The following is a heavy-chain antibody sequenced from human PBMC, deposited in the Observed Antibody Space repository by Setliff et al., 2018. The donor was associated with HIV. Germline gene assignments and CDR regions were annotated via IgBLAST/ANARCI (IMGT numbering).Heavy chain of an antibody. Sequence: SETLSLTCTVSGSSISSNYYWAWIRQAPGKGLEWIGEMNHSGSTNYNPSLKSRVTISVDTSKNQFSLKLSSVTAADTAVYYCARMYSGYDWSPAGARTRYFDYWGQGTLVTVSS. CDR3: ARMYSGYDWSPAGARTRYFDY. CDR1: GSSISSNYY. CDR2: MNHSGST. V-gene: IGHV4-38-2*02. D-gene: IGHD5-12*01. J-gene: IGHJ4*02.